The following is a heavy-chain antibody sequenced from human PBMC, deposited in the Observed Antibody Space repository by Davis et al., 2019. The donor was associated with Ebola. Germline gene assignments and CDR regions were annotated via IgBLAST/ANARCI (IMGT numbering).Heavy chain of an antibody. Sequence: MPSETLSLTCTVSGGSISTYYWSWIRQPPGKGLEFIGSIYFSGGTHYNPSLRSRVTMSVDTSQRHFSLKLTSVTAADTAIYYCATERRGYSYGYGLFDDWGQGTLVSVSS. J-gene: IGHJ4*02. CDR3: ATERRGYSYGYGLFDD. D-gene: IGHD5-18*01. V-gene: IGHV4-59*01. CDR1: GGSISTYY. CDR2: IYFSGGT.